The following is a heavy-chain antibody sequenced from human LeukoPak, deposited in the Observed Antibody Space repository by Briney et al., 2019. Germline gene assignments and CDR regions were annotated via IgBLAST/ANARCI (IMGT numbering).Heavy chain of an antibody. J-gene: IGHJ4*02. V-gene: IGHV4-59*12. CDR1: SGSIDNEH. CDR2: TVYRGSN. Sequence: SETLSLTCSVSSGSIDNEHWCWLRQPPGKGLEWIGHTVYRGSNKYNLSLKSRVAISVDTSKNQFSLILISVTAADTAVYYCMSLIFGGAGRGNWGQGTLVTVSS. CDR3: MSLIFGGAGRGN. D-gene: IGHD3-3*01.